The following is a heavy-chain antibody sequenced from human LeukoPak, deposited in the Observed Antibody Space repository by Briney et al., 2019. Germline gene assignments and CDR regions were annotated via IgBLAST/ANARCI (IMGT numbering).Heavy chain of an antibody. CDR3: ARAGYYYDSSGCYAWFDP. V-gene: IGHV4-59*01. Sequence: SETLSLTCTVSGGSISSYYWSWIRQPPGKGLEWIGYIYYSGSTNYNPSLKSRVTISVDTSKNQFSLKLSSVTAADTAVYYCARAGYYYDSSGCYAWFDPWGQGTLVTVSS. J-gene: IGHJ5*02. CDR2: IYYSGST. CDR1: GGSISSYY. D-gene: IGHD3-22*01.